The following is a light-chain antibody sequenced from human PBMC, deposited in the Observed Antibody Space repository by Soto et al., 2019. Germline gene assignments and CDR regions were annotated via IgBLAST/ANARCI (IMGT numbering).Light chain of an antibody. Sequence: QSVLTQPPSASGTPGQRVTISCSGSSSNIGSKTVEWYQQLPGTAPKLLINSNNQRPSGVPDRVSGSKSGTSASLAISGLQSEDEADYYCAAWDARLNGVVFSGGTQLTVL. V-gene: IGLV1-44*01. CDR3: AAWDARLNGVV. J-gene: IGLJ2*01. CDR1: SSNIGSKT. CDR2: SNN.